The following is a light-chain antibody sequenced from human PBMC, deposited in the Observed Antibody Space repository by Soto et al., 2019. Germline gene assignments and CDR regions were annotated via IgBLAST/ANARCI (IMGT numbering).Light chain of an antibody. Sequence: QAVVTQPPSASGTPGQGITISCSGSSSNIGSNTVNWYQKFPGTAPKLLIYSTILRPSGVPDRFSGSKSDTSASLAISGLQSEDEADYYCAAWDDSLNGVVFGGGTKLTVL. V-gene: IGLV1-44*01. CDR1: SSNIGSNT. CDR2: STI. CDR3: AAWDDSLNGVV. J-gene: IGLJ2*01.